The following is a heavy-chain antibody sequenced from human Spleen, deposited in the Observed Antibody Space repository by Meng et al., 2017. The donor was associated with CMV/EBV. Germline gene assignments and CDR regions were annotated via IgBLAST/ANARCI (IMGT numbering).Heavy chain of an antibody. Sequence: SCKASGGTLSGYIINWVRQAPGQGLEWVAFIRFDGSSKYYADSVKGRFTISRDNSKTTLYLQMNSLRAEDTAVYYCAKVRSGSGSYYVDYWGQGTLVTVSS. CDR1: GGTLSGYI. CDR3: AKVRSGSGSYYVDY. D-gene: IGHD3-10*01. J-gene: IGHJ4*02. V-gene: IGHV3-30*02. CDR2: IRFDGSSK.